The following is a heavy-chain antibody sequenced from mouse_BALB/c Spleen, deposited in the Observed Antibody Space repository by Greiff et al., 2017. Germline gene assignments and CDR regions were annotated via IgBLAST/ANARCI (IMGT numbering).Heavy chain of an antibody. CDR1: GFNIKDYY. D-gene: IGHD2-1*01. CDR2: IDPENGDT. V-gene: IGHV14-4*02. CDR3: NGDGNYVGAMDY. J-gene: IGHJ4*01. Sequence: VQLQQSGAELVRSGASVKLSCTASGFNIKDYYMHWVKQRPEQGLEWIGWIDPENGDTEYAPKFQGKATMTADTSSNTAYLQLSSLTSEDTAVYYCNGDGNYVGAMDYWGQGTSVTVSS.